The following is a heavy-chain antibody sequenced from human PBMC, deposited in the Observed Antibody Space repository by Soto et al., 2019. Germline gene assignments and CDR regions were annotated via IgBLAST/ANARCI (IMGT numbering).Heavy chain of an antibody. J-gene: IGHJ4*02. CDR2: IYYSGTT. V-gene: IGHV4-39*01. CDR3: ARQFSVYYFDY. Sequence: SETLSLTCTVSGDSITSNSYFWAWIRQTPGKGLEWIGSIYYSGTTYYNPSLKSRVTISVDRSKNQFSLKLSSVTAADTAVYYCARQFSVYYFDYWGQGALVT. CDR1: GDSITSNSYF.